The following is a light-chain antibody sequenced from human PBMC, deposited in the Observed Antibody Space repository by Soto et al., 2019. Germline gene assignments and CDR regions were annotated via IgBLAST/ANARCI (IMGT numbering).Light chain of an antibody. CDR3: SSYAASNNFYFV. J-gene: IGLJ3*02. CDR2: EVT. CDR1: SSDAGGYNY. V-gene: IGLV2-8*01. Sequence: QSVLTQPPSASGSPGQSVTISCTGTSSDAGGYNYVSWYQQYPGRAPKLMIYEVTKRPSGVPDRFSGSKSGNTASLTVSGLQAEDDADYYCSSYAASNNFYFVFGGGTKLTVL.